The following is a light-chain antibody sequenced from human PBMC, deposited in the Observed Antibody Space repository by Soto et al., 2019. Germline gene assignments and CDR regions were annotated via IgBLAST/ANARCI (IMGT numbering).Light chain of an antibody. Sequence: QSLLTQPPSLSGSPGQSVTISCTGTSSDVGSYNRVSRYQQPPGTAPKLMIYEVSNRPSGVPDRFSGSKSGNTASLTISGLQAEDEADYYCSLYTSSSAYVFGTGTKVTVL. CDR1: SSDVGSYNR. V-gene: IGLV2-18*01. J-gene: IGLJ1*01. CDR2: EVS. CDR3: SLYTSSSAYV.